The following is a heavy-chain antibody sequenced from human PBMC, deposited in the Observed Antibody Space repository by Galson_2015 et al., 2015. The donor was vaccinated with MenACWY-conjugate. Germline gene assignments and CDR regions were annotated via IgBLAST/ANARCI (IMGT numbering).Heavy chain of an antibody. Sequence: QSGAEVKKPGESLKISCKVSGYIFTTYWIAWVRQMPGKGLEWMGLISPGDSNTRYSPSFQSQVTISADKSISTAYLQWSSLKASDTAMYYCARHPPGGRGMDVWGQGTTVTVSS. CDR1: GYIFTTYW. V-gene: IGHV5-51*01. CDR2: ISPGDSNT. CDR3: ARHPPGGRGMDV. J-gene: IGHJ6*02. D-gene: IGHD1-26*01.